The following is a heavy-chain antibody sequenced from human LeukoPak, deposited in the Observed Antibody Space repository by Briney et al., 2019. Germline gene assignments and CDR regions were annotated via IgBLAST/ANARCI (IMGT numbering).Heavy chain of an antibody. Sequence: GGSLRLSCTTSGFSFPDYAMACVRQATGRGLEWGGLVKSKAFGGTAESAASVKGRFPISRDDSNSIAYLQLNSLKTEDTGVYYCTREALARGVFPDYRGQGTLVTVCS. CDR3: TREALARGVFPDY. D-gene: IGHD1-26*01. V-gene: IGHV3-49*04. J-gene: IGHJ4*02. CDR2: VKSKAFGGTA. CDR1: GFSFPDYA.